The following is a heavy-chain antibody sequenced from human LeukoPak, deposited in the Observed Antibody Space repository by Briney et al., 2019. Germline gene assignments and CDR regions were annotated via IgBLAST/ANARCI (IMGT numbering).Heavy chain of an antibody. Sequence: AGGSLRLSCAASGFTFSNYCMHWVRQAPGQGLVWVSRINRHGSSTNYADSVKGRFTISRDDAKNTLYLRMHSLRAEDTAVYFCERDEKCYDNMDVWGKGTTVTVSS. V-gene: IGHV3-74*01. CDR3: ERDEKCYDNMDV. CDR1: GFTFSNYC. J-gene: IGHJ6*03. CDR2: INRHGSST.